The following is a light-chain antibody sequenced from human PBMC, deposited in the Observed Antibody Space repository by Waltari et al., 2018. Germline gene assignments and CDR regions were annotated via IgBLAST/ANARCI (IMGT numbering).Light chain of an antibody. J-gene: IGKJ4*01. V-gene: IGKV3-11*01. Sequence: DIVLTQSPATLSLSPGERATLSCRASQSVTNYLAWYQQKPGQAPRLLIYDISTRATAIPARFNGSGSGTDCTLTISSLEPEDFAVYYCRQRDRWLTFGGGTKVEIK. CDR3: RQRDRWLT. CDR1: QSVTNY. CDR2: DIS.